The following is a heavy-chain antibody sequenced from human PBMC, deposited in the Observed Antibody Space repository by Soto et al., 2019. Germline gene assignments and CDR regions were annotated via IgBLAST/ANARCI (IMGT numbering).Heavy chain of an antibody. CDR1: GGSISSGGYY. J-gene: IGHJ4*02. Sequence: SETLSLTCTVSGGSISSGGYYWSWIRQHPGKGLEWIGYIYYSGSSYYNPSLKSRVTISVDTSKNQFSLKLSSVTAADTAVYYCARDLDVAAAGRGYFDYWGQGTLVTVSS. CDR3: ARDLDVAAAGRGYFDY. CDR2: IYYSGSS. V-gene: IGHV4-31*03. D-gene: IGHD6-13*01.